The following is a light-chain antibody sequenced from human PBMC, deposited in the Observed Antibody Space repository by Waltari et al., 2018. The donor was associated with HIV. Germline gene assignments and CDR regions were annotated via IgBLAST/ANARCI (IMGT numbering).Light chain of an antibody. J-gene: IGLJ2*01. V-gene: IGLV6-57*01. CDR2: EDN. Sequence: NFILPQPHSVSESPGQPVTISCTRSSGSIASHYVQLYQQRPGSSPTTVIYEDNQRPSGVPDRFSGSIDSSSNSASLTISGLKTEDEADYYCQSYDSSTVVFGGGTKLTVL. CDR1: SGSIASHY. CDR3: QSYDSSTVV.